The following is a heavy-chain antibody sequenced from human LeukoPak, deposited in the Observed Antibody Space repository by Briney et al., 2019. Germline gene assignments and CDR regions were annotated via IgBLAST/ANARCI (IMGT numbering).Heavy chain of an antibody. CDR3: ARDRVGDWEYFDY. V-gene: IGHV3-11*01. Sequence: PGGSLRLSCAASGFTFSDYYMSWIRQAPGKGLEWVSYISSSGSTMYYADSVKGRFTISRDNAKNSLYLQMNSLRAEDTAVYYCARDRVGDWEYFDYWGQGTLVTVSS. CDR2: ISSSGSTM. J-gene: IGHJ4*02. CDR1: GFTFSDYY. D-gene: IGHD1-26*01.